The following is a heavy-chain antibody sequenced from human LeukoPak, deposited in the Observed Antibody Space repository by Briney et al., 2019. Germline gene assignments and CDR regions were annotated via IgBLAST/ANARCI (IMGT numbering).Heavy chain of an antibody. J-gene: IGHJ4*02. CDR2: IYYSGST. Sequence: SETLFLTCTVFDGYNRIGGYYWSWVRQPPGKGLEWIGYIYYSGSTYYHPSLKSRVTISVDTSKNQFSLQPSSVTAADTAVYYCARGVMDVNYFDYWGQGTLVTVPS. V-gene: IGHV4-30-4*08. CDR1: DGYNRIGGYY. D-gene: IGHD3/OR15-3a*01. CDR3: ARGVMDVNYFDY.